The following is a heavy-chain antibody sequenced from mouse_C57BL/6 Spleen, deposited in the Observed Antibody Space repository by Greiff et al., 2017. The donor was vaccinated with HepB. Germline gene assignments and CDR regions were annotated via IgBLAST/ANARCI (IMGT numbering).Heavy chain of an antibody. CDR3: ARSLRYLYYFDY. J-gene: IGHJ2*01. CDR1: GYTFTSYW. D-gene: IGHD1-1*01. Sequence: VQLQQSGTELVKPGASVKLSCKASGYTFTSYWMHWVKQRPGQGLEWIGNINPSNGGTNYNEKFNSKATLTVDKSSSTAYMQLSSLTSEDSAVYYCARSLRYLYYFDYWGQGTTLTVSS. CDR2: INPSNGGT. V-gene: IGHV1-53*01.